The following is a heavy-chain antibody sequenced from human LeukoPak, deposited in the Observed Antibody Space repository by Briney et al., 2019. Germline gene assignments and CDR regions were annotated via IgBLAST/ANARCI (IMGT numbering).Heavy chain of an antibody. J-gene: IGHJ3*02. CDR1: GGSISSGGHY. CDR2: IYHTGTT. Sequence: PSQTLSLTSTVSGGSISSGGHYWTRIRQHPGKGLEWIAYIYHTGTTYYNPSLKSRINISVDTSKNQFSLKLSSVTAADTAVYYCARSPDDAFDIWGQGTLVTVSS. CDR3: ARSPDDAFDI. V-gene: IGHV4-31*03.